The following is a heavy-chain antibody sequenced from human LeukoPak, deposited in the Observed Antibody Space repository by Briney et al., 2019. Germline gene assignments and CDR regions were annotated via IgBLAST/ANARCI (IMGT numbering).Heavy chain of an antibody. V-gene: IGHV3-48*01. CDR1: GLTFSAYR. D-gene: IGHD3-10*01. CDR2: ISSSSSTI. Sequence: PGGSLRLSCAASGLTFSAYRMNWVRQAPGEGLECVSYISSSSSTIFYADSVKGRFTISRDNAKNSLYLQMNGLRAEDTAVYYCVRDLSTYGPWGNWGQGTLVTVSS. J-gene: IGHJ4*02. CDR3: VRDLSTYGPWGN.